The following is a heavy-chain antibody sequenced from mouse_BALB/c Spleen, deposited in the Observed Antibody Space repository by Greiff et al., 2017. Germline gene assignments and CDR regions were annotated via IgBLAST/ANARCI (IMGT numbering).Heavy chain of an antibody. V-gene: IGHV5-17*02. D-gene: IGHD4-1*01. CDR1: GFTFSSFG. Sequence: EVNVVESGGGLVQPGGSRKLSCAASGFTFSSFGMHWVRQAPEKGLEWVAYISSGSSTIYYADTVKGRFTISRDNPKNTLFLQMTSLRSEDTAMYYCARSEAGTWFAYWGQGTLVTVSA. CDR3: ARSEAGTWFAY. CDR2: ISSGSSTI. J-gene: IGHJ3*01.